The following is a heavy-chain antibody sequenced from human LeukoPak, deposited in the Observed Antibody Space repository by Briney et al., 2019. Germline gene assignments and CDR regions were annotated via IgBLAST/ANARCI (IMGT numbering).Heavy chain of an antibody. V-gene: IGHV3-7*01. CDR3: ARVVQDTAMAPPGY. D-gene: IGHD5-18*01. J-gene: IGHJ4*02. CDR1: GFTFSAYR. CDR2: IKQDGSEK. Sequence: GGSLRLSCAASGFTFSAYRMSWVRQAPGKGLEWVANIKQDGSEKHYVDSVKGRFTISRDNAKNSLYLQMSSLRAEDTAVYYCARVVQDTAMAPPGYWGQGTLVTVSS.